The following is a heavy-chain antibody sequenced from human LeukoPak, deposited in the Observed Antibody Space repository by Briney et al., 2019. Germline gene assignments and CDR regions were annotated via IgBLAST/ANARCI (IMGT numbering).Heavy chain of an antibody. CDR1: GGSFSGYY. CDR2: INHSGRT. J-gene: IGHJ4*02. Sequence: SETLSLTCAVYGGSFSGYYWSWIRQPPGQGLEWIGEINHSGRTNYNPSLKSRVTISVATSKNQFSLKLSSVTAADTAVYYCARVGAYYYDSSGYSEIDYWGQGTLVTVSS. CDR3: ARVGAYYYDSSGYSEIDY. D-gene: IGHD3-22*01. V-gene: IGHV4-34*01.